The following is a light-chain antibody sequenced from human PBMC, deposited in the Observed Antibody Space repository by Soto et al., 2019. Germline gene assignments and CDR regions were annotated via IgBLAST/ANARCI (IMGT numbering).Light chain of an antibody. CDR2: SAS. Sequence: DIQMTHYPSSLSAYVGVRVTITCRASQDINNYLAWYQQKPGKAPKVLIHSASSLQSGVPSRFSGSASGTDFTLTISSLQPEDVGTYYCQKYSIGPLTFGGGTKVDIK. V-gene: IGKV1-27*01. J-gene: IGKJ4*01. CDR1: QDINNY. CDR3: QKYSIGPLT.